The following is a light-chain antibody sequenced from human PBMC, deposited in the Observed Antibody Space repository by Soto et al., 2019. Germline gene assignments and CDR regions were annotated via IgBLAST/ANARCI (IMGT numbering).Light chain of an antibody. J-gene: IGKJ5*01. CDR1: QSVNIN. CDR2: GAS. V-gene: IGKV3-15*01. Sequence: EVVLTQSPATLSVSPGEGATLSCRASQSVNINLAWYQQKPGQAPRLLIYGASTRATGVPARFSGSGSGTEFTITISTRQAEDFAVYCCQQYNNWPITFGQGTRLEIK. CDR3: QQYNNWPIT.